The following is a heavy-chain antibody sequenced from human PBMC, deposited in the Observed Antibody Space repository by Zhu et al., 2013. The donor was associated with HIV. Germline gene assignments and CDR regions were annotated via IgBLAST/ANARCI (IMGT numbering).Heavy chain of an antibody. J-gene: IGHJ4*02. CDR1: GGSISSGGYY. CDR3: ARGGASIGHYAY. V-gene: IGHV4-31*03. Sequence: QVQLQESGPGLVKPSQALSLTCTVSGGSISSGGYYWSWIRQHPGKGLEWIGYIYYSGSTYYNPSLKSRVTISVDTSKNQFSLKLSSVTAADTAVYYCARGGASIGHYAYWGQGTLVTVSS. CDR2: IYYSGST. D-gene: IGHD3-3*02.